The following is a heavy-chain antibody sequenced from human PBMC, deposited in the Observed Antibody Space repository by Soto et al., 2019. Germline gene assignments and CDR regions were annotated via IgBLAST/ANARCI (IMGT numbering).Heavy chain of an antibody. D-gene: IGHD1-26*01. CDR1: GGSISSSNW. Sequence: QVQLQESGPGLVKPSGTLSLTCAVSGGSISSSNWWSWVRQPPGKGLEWIGEIYHSGSTNYNPSHKSRVTXSXDXXKNQFSLKLSSVTAADTAVYYCARVSGSYYYGMDVWGQGITVTVSS. J-gene: IGHJ6*02. CDR3: ARVSGSYYYGMDV. CDR2: IYHSGST. V-gene: IGHV4-4*02.